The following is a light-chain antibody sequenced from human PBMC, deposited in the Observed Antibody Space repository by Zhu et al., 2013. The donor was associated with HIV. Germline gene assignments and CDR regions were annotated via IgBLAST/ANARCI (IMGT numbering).Light chain of an antibody. J-gene: IGLJ1*01. CDR3: SSYAGNNIYV. Sequence: QSALTQPASVSGSPGQSITISCTGTSSDVGGYNYVSWYQQHPGKAPKLMIYEVSHRPSGVSNRFSGSKSGNTASLTVSGLQTEDEADYYCSSYAGNNIYVFGTGTKVTVL. CDR2: EVS. V-gene: IGLV2-14*01. CDR1: SSDVGGYNY.